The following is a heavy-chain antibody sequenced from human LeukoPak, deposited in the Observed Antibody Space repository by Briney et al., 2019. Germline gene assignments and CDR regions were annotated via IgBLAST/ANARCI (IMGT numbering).Heavy chain of an antibody. V-gene: IGHV3-7*01. CDR3: ARDDYGDSLVWGFDY. D-gene: IGHD4-17*01. J-gene: IGHJ4*02. CDR2: IKQDGKEM. CDR1: GFTFSSYW. Sequence: GGSLRLSCAASGFTFSSYWMTWVRLAPGKGLEWVANIKQDGKEMQYVDSVKGRFTISRDNAKNSLYLQMNSLRAEDTAVYYCARDDYGDSLVWGFDYWGQGTLVTVSS.